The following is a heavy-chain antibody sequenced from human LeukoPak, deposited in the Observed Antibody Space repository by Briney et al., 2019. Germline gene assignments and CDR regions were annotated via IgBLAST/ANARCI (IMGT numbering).Heavy chain of an antibody. CDR2: ISSSSSYI. CDR3: ARDRDRGTTAPTFHY. V-gene: IGHV3-21*01. D-gene: IGHD2/OR15-2a*01. Sequence: GGSLRLSCAASGFTFSSYSMNWVRQAPGKGLEWVSSISSSSSYIYYADSVKGRFTISRDNAKNSLYLQMNSLRAEDTAVYYCARDRDRGTTAPTFHYWGQGTLVTFSS. CDR1: GFTFSSYS. J-gene: IGHJ4*02.